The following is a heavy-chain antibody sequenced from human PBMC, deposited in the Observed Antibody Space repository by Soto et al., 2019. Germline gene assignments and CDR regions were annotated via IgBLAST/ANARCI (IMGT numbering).Heavy chain of an antibody. CDR1: GFTFSGSA. Sequence: GGSLRLSCAASGFTFSGSAMHWVRQASGKGLEWVGRIRSKANSYATAYAASVKGRFTISRDDSKNTAYLQMNSLKTEDTAVYYCTRHRSGYGDTKGNYFDYWGQGTLVTVSS. D-gene: IGHD4-17*01. CDR2: IRSKANSYAT. V-gene: IGHV3-73*01. J-gene: IGHJ4*02. CDR3: TRHRSGYGDTKGNYFDY.